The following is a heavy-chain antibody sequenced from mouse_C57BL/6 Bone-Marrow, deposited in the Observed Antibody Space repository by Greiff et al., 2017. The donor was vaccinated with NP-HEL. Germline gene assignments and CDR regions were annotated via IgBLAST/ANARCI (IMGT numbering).Heavy chain of an antibody. D-gene: IGHD6-5*01. Sequence: VQLQQPGAELVRPGTSVKLSCKASGYTFTSYWMHWVKQRPGQGLEWIGVIDPSDSYTNYNQKFKGKATLTVDTSSSTAYMQLSSLTYEGSAVYYWGRGAYPWFAYWGQGTLVTVSA. CDR3: GRGAYPWFAY. CDR2: IDPSDSYT. J-gene: IGHJ3*01. CDR1: GYTFTSYW. V-gene: IGHV1-59*01.